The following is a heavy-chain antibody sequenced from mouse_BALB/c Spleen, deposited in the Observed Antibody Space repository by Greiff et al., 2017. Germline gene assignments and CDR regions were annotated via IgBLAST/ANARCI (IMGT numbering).Heavy chain of an antibody. CDR2: ISSGSSTI. D-gene: IGHD1-2*01. CDR1: GFTFSSFG. Sequence: DVKLVESGGGLVQPGGSRKLSCAASGFTFSSFGMHWVRQAPEKGLEWVAYISSGSSTIYYADTVKGRFTISRDNPKNTLFLQMTSLRSEDTAMYYCARREHYYVYFEVWGAGTTVTVSS. J-gene: IGHJ1*01. V-gene: IGHV5-17*02. CDR3: ARREHYYVYFEV.